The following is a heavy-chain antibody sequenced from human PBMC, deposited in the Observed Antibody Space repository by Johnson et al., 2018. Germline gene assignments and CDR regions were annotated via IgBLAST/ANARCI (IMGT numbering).Heavy chain of an antibody. V-gene: IGHV3-74*02. CDR1: GFTFSSTW. D-gene: IGHD1-14*01. Sequence: VQLVESGGGLVQPGGSLRLSCAASGFTFSSTWMFWVRQVSGKGLVWVSQINGDGSSTGYADSVKGRFTVSRDNGKNTLFLQMNSLRAEDTAVYFCARDLGNPDSYVIWAPGTMVTVSS. CDR2: INGDGSST. J-gene: IGHJ3*02. CDR3: ARDLGNPDSYVI.